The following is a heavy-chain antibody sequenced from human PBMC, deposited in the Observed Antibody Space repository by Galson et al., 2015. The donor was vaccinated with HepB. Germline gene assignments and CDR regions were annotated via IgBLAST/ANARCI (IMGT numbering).Heavy chain of an antibody. J-gene: IGHJ6*02. V-gene: IGHV2-26*01. CDR1: GFSLSNARMG. Sequence: PALVTPTPTLTLTCTVSGFSLSNARMGVSWIRQPPGKALEWLAHIFSNDEKSYSTSLKSRLTISKDTSKSQVVLTMTNIDPVDTATYYCARIRRDYYGSGGYYISLPFYVYYGMDGWGQGTTVTVSS. CDR2: IFSNDEK. CDR3: ARIRRDYYGSGGYYISLPFYVYYGMDG. D-gene: IGHD3-10*01.